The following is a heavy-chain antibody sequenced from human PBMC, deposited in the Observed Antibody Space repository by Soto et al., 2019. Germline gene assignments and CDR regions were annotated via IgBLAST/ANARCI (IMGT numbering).Heavy chain of an antibody. V-gene: IGHV3-48*03. CDR2: VSDDSGTM. D-gene: IGHD2-21*01. Sequence: GALRLYCAASVFIFSNYEVDWVRQAPGKGLEWVSYVSDDSGTMHYADSVKGRFTISRDNAKNSLYLQMKSLRSEDTAVYFCVREYCAGGACSDAFDLWGQGTLVTVSS. J-gene: IGHJ3*01. CDR1: VFIFSNYE. CDR3: VREYCAGGACSDAFDL.